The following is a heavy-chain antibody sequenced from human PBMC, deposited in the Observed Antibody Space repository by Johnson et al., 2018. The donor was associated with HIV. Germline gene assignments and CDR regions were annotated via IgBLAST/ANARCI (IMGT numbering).Heavy chain of an antibody. CDR1: AFTVSDNY. CDR3: AKPPSMGADAFDV. Sequence: VQLVESGGGLVQPGGSLRLSCAASAFTVSDNYLSWVRQAPGKGLEWVSVIYTGGSTYYADSVTGRFTISRDNSKNTLYLQMNSLRVEDTAVYYCAKPPSMGADAFDVWGQGTMVTVSS. J-gene: IGHJ3*01. V-gene: IGHV3-66*04. CDR2: IYTGGST. D-gene: IGHD3-16*01.